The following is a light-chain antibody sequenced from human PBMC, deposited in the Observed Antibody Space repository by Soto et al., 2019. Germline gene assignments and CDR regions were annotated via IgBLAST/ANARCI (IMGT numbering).Light chain of an antibody. CDR2: GSF. J-gene: IGKJ5*01. CDR1: QSVDNN. V-gene: IGKV3-15*01. CDR3: QQYNDRPPIT. Sequence: EIVMTQSPVTLSASPGESATLSCRASQSVDNNVAWYHQKPGQAPRLLIVGSFARATGIPARFSGSGSGSEFTLTISGLQSEDFAVYYCQQYNDRPPITFGQGTRLEIK.